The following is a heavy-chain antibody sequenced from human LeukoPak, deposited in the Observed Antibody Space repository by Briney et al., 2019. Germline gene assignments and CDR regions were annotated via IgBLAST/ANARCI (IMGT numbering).Heavy chain of an antibody. D-gene: IGHD6-13*01. CDR1: GFTFSSYG. CDR3: AKDGRGSWYGGAFYYFDY. J-gene: IGHJ4*02. Sequence: GRSLRLSCAASGFTFSSYGMHWVRQAPGKGLEWVAVISYDGSNKYHADSVKGRFTISRDNSKNTLYLQMNSLRAEDTAVHYCAKDGRGSWYGGAFYYFDYWGQGTLVTVSS. V-gene: IGHV3-30*18. CDR2: ISYDGSNK.